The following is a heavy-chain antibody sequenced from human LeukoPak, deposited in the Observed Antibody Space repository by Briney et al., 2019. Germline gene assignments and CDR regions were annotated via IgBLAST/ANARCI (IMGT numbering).Heavy chain of an antibody. D-gene: IGHD6-19*01. J-gene: IGHJ4*02. V-gene: IGHV1-46*01. CDR1: GYTFTSYY. CDR3: ARGREWLVAFDS. CDR2: INPSGGST. Sequence: ASAKVSCKASGYTFTSYYMHWVRQAPGQGLEWMGIINPSGGSTSYAQKFQGRVTMTRNTSISTAYMELSGLRSDDTAVYYCARGREWLVAFDSWGQGALVTVSS.